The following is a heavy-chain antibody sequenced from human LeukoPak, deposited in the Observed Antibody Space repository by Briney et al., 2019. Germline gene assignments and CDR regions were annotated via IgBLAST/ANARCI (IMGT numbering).Heavy chain of an antibody. CDR3: ARGGRYYDSSGYLKSGLDY. V-gene: IGHV4-34*01. J-gene: IGHJ4*02. CDR1: GGSFSGYY. CDR2: INHSGST. Sequence: PSETLSLTCAVYGGSFSGYYWSWIRQPPGKGLEWIGEINHSGSTNYNPSLKSRATISVDTSKNQFSLELSSVTAADTAVYYCARGGRYYDSSGYLKSGLDYWGQGTLVTVSS. D-gene: IGHD3-22*01.